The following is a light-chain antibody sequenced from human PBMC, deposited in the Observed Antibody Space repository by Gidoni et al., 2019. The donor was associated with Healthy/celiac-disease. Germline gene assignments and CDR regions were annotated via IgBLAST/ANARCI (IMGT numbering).Light chain of an antibody. Sequence: EIVLTQSPGTLSLSPGERATLSCRDSQSVSSSFLAWYQQNPGQAPRLLVYGASSRATSVPDRFSGSGSGTDFTLTISGLEPEDFAVYYCQQYVSSPSFGPGTKVDIK. CDR3: QQYVSSPS. V-gene: IGKV3-20*01. J-gene: IGKJ3*01. CDR2: GAS. CDR1: QSVSSSF.